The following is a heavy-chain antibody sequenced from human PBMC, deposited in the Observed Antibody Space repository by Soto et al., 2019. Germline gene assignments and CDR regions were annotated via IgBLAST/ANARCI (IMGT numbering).Heavy chain of an antibody. CDR3: AKDKFPGETGSPFDY. CDR1: GFTFDDYA. J-gene: IGHJ4*02. V-gene: IGHV3-9*01. CDR2: ISWNSGSI. Sequence: EVQLVESGGGLVQPGRSLRLSCAASGFTFDDYAMHWVRQAPGKGLEWVSGISWNSGSIGYADSVKGRFTISRDNAKNSLYLQMNSLRAEDTALYYCAKDKFPGETGSPFDYWGQGTLVTVSS. D-gene: IGHD3-10*01.